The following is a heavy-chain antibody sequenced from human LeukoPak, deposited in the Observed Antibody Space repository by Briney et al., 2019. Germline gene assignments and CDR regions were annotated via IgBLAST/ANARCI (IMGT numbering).Heavy chain of an antibody. D-gene: IGHD5-18*01. CDR1: GFTFSSYA. CDR2: ISGSGGST. CDR3: AKTRSRWIQLSAQWFDP. V-gene: IGHV3-23*01. Sequence: GGSLRLSCAASGFTFSSYAMSWVRQAPGKGLEWVSSISGSGGSTYYADSVKGRFTISRDNSYNTLYLQMNSLRAEDTAVYYCAKTRSRWIQLSAQWFDPWGQGTLVTVSS. J-gene: IGHJ5*02.